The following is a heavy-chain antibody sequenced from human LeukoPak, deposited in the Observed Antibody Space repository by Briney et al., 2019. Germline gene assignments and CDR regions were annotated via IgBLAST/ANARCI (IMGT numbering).Heavy chain of an antibody. V-gene: IGHV3-33*08. J-gene: IGHJ3*02. D-gene: IGHD3-16*02. CDR1: GSTFSSYG. Sequence: AGGSLKLSCAASGSTFSSYGMHWVRQAPGKGLEWVAVVWYDGRNKFYADSLKGRFTISRDNSKNTLYLQMNSLRAEDTAVYYCARVNRGDAFDIWGQGTLVTVSS. CDR2: VWYDGRNK. CDR3: ARVNRGDAFDI.